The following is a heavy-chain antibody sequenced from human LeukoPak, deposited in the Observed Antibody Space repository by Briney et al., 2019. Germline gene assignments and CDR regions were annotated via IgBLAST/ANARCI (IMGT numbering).Heavy chain of an antibody. CDR2: FDPEDGET. V-gene: IGHV1-24*01. D-gene: IGHD2-21*02. Sequence: ASVKVSCKVSGYTLTELSMHWVRQAPGKGLEWMGGFDPEDGETIYAQKFQGRVTMTEDTSTDTAYMELSSLRSEDTAAYYCATDSAYCGGDCYSDAFDIWGQGTMVTVSS. CDR1: GYTLTELS. J-gene: IGHJ3*02. CDR3: ATDSAYCGGDCYSDAFDI.